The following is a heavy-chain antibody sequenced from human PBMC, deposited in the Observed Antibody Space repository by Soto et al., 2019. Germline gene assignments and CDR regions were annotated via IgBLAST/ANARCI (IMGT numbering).Heavy chain of an antibody. D-gene: IGHD6-19*01. CDR2: IDPSDSYT. CDR3: ARLRTWRWLAAVIDY. J-gene: IGHJ4*02. V-gene: IGHV5-10-1*03. Sequence: EVQLVQSGAEVKKHGESLRISCKGSGYSFTSYWISWVRQMPGKGLEWMGRIDPSDSYTNYSPSFQGHVTISADKSISTAYLQWSSLKASDTAMYYCARLRTWRWLAAVIDYWGQGTLVTVSS. CDR1: GYSFTSYW.